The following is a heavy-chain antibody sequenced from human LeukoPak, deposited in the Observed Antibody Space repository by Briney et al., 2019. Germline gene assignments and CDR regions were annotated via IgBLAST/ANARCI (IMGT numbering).Heavy chain of an antibody. V-gene: IGHV5-10-1*01. J-gene: IGHJ3*01. CDR2: IDPSDSYT. CDR3: AKWGAGGDFDV. Sequence: GESLKISCKGSVYSFTTYWISWVRQMPGKCLEWMGRIDPSDSYTNYSPSFQVHVTISADTSISTAHLKWCGLKPSDTAMYYCAKWGAGGDFDVWGQGTMVTVSS. CDR1: VYSFTTYW. D-gene: IGHD3-16*01.